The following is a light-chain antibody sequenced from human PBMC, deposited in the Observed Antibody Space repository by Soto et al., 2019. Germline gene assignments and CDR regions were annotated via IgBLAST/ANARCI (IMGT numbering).Light chain of an antibody. CDR3: QQYSSYST. CDR2: DAS. Sequence: DIQMTQSPSSLSASVGDRVTITCRASQSIYNWLAWYQQKPGKAPKLLIYDASTLESGDPSRFSGGGFGTDFTLTISSLQPDDFATYYCQQYSSYSTFGQGTKVEMK. V-gene: IGKV1-5*01. J-gene: IGKJ1*01. CDR1: QSIYNW.